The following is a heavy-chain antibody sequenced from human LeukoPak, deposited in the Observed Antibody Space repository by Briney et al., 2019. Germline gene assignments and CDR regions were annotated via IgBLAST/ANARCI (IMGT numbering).Heavy chain of an antibody. CDR2: IDYSGST. CDR3: ARTTVTTIYYYYYYMDV. J-gene: IGHJ6*03. Sequence: SETLSLTCTVSGGSINNYYWSWIRQPPGKGLEWIGYIDYSGSTKYNPSLKSRVTISVDTSKNQFSLKLRSVTAADTAVYYCARTTVTTIYYYYYYMDVWGKGTTVTISS. V-gene: IGHV4-59*12. D-gene: IGHD4-17*01. CDR1: GGSINNYY.